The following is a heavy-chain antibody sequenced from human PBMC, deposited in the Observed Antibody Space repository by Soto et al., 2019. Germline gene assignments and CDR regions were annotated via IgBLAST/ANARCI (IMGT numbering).Heavy chain of an antibody. CDR1: GYTFINYD. Sequence: QVQLVQSGAEVKKPGASVKVSCKASGYTFINYDINWVRQAPGQGLEWVGWMNPDSGNTGYAKNFQGRVTVTGNTSISSVYMELSSLTSEHTAVYYCARRRGSNGWFDLWGQGTLVTVS. CDR2: MNPDSGNT. J-gene: IGHJ5*02. CDR3: ARRRGSNGWFDL. D-gene: IGHD2-8*01. V-gene: IGHV1-8*01.